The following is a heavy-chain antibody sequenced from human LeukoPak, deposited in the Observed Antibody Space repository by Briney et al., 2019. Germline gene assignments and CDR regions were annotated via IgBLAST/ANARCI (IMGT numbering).Heavy chain of an antibody. D-gene: IGHD3-9*01. CDR1: GGSISSGSHY. V-gene: IGHV4-39*07. J-gene: IGHJ4*02. CDR3: ARAFTYYDILTGYYEPHTILDY. Sequence: PSETLSLTCTVSGGSISSGSHYWGWIRQPPGKGLEWIGSFFYSGSTYYNPSLKSRVTISVDTSKNQFSLKLSSVTAADTAVYYCARAFTYYDILTGYYEPHTILDYWGQGTLVTVSS. CDR2: FFYSGST.